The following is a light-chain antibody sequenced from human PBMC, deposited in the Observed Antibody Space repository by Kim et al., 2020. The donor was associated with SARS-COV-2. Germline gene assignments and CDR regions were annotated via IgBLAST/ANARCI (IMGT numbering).Light chain of an antibody. CDR2: EGS. V-gene: IGLV2-23*01. CDR1: SSDVGGYNL. CDR3: CSYAGSSTWV. J-gene: IGLJ3*02. Sequence: GQSITISCPGTSSDVGGYNLVSSYQQHPGKAPKLMIYEGSKRPSGVSNRFSGSKSGNTASLTISGLQAEDEADYYCCSYAGSSTWVFGGGTKLTVL.